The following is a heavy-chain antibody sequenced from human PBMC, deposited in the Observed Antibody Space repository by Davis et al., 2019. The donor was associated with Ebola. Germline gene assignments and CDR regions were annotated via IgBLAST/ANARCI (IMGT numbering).Heavy chain of an antibody. CDR2: INHGGST. D-gene: IGHD2-15*01. Sequence: SETLSLTCAVYGESFSGFYWSWIRQPPGTGLEWIGEINHGGSTNYNPSLKSRVTISEDTSKNQFSLKLTSVTTADTAVYYCARGRGWRKANWFDPWGQGTLVTVSS. CDR3: ARGRGWRKANWFDP. CDR1: GESFSGFY. V-gene: IGHV4-34*01. J-gene: IGHJ5*02.